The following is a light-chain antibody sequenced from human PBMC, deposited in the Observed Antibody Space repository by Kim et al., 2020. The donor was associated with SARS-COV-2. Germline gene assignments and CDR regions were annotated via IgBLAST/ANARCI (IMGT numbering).Light chain of an antibody. Sequence: ALGQTVRNTCQGESLRSYYASWYQQKPGQAPVLVIYGKNNRPSGIPDRFSGSSSGNTASLTITGAQAEDEADYYCYSRDSSGNYVFGTGTKVTVL. V-gene: IGLV3-19*01. CDR2: GKN. CDR1: SLRSYY. J-gene: IGLJ1*01. CDR3: YSRDSSGNYV.